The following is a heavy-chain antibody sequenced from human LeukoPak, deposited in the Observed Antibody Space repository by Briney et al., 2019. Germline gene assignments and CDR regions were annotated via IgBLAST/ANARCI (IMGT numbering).Heavy chain of an antibody. Sequence: ASVKVSCKASGYTFTSYDINWVRQAPGQGLEWMGWMNPNTGNTGYAQKFQGRVTMTRDTSISTAYWELSSLRSEDTAVYYCARVAESSGYSGQFDDWGQGTLVTVSS. CDR2: MNPNTGNT. J-gene: IGHJ4*02. V-gene: IGHV1-8*01. CDR1: GYTFTSYD. D-gene: IGHD3-22*01. CDR3: ARVAESSGYSGQFDD.